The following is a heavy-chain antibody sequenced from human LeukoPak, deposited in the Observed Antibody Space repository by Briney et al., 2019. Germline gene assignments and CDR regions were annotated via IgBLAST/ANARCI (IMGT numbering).Heavy chain of an antibody. D-gene: IGHD2-15*01. J-gene: IGHJ4*02. CDR3: ARLGEYCSGGSCYSGGFDY. CDR1: GGSISSYY. CDR2: IYYSGST. Sequence: SETLSLTCTVSGGSISSYYWSWIRQPPGKGLEWIGYIYYSGSTNYNPSLKSRVTISVDTTKNQFSLTLSSVTAADTAVYYCARLGEYCSGGSCYSGGFDYWGQGTLVTVSS. V-gene: IGHV4-59*08.